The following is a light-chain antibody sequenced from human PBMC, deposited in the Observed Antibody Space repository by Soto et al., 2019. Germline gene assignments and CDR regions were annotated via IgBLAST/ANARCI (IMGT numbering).Light chain of an antibody. J-gene: IGLJ2*01. CDR1: SSDVGGYNY. CDR2: EVS. Sequence: QSVLTQPASVSGSPGQSITISCTGTSSDVGGYNYVSWYQQHPGKAPKVMIYEVSIRPSGVSNRFSGSKSGNTASLTISGLQAEDEADYYCSSYTSSSSVVFGGGTKVTVL. CDR3: SSYTSSSSVV. V-gene: IGLV2-14*01.